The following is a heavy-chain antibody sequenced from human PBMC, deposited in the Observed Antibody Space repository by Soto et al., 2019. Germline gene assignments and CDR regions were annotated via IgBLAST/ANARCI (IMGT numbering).Heavy chain of an antibody. CDR1: GFTFSSYA. D-gene: IGHD6-6*01. CDR2: ISYDGSNK. V-gene: IGHV3-30-3*01. J-gene: IGHJ6*02. CDR3: ARQKLMSSSSTASYYYYGMDV. Sequence: GGSLRLSCAASGFTFSSYAMHWVRQAPGKGLEWVAVISYDGSNKYYADSVKGRFTISRDNSKNTLYLQMNSLRAEDTAVYYCARQKLMSSSSTASYYYYGMDVWGQGTTVTVSS.